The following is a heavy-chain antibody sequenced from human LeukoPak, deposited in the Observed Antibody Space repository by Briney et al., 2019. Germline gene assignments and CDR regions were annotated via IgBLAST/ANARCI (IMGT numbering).Heavy chain of an antibody. V-gene: IGHV3-11*05. Sequence: GGSLRLSCAASGFTFSDYYMSWIRQAPGKGLEWVAYISSSSSYTSYADSVKGRFTISRDNAKNSLYLQMNSLRAEDTAVYYCARVYSGGYNSYFDYWGQRTLVTVSS. D-gene: IGHD5-24*01. CDR1: GFTFSDYY. J-gene: IGHJ4*02. CDR3: ARVYSGGYNSYFDY. CDR2: ISSSSSYT.